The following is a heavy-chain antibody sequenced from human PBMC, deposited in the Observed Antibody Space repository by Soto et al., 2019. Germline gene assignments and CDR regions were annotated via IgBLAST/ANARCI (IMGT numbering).Heavy chain of an antibody. CDR2: ISGSGGST. CDR3: AKVFGYYYGSGSIYYFDY. Sequence: GGSLRLSCAASGFTFSSYAMSWVRQAPGKGLEWVSAISGSGGSTYYADSVKGRFTISRDNSKNTLYLQMNSLRAEDTAVYYCAKVFGYYYGSGSIYYFDYWGQGTLVTVSS. CDR1: GFTFSSYA. J-gene: IGHJ4*02. V-gene: IGHV3-23*01. D-gene: IGHD3-10*01.